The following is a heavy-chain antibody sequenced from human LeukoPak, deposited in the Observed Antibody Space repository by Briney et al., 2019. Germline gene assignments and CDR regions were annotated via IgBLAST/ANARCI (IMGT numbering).Heavy chain of an antibody. Sequence: GGSLRLSCAASGFGFTFSTSWMSWVRQAPGKGLEWVANIKQDGSEKYYVDSVKGRFTISRDNAKNSLYLQMDSLIVEDTAVYYCVRISTAVAGGDYWGQGTLATVSS. CDR2: IKQDGSEK. CDR3: VRISTAVAGGDY. CDR1: GFGFTFSTSW. D-gene: IGHD6-19*01. V-gene: IGHV3-7*01. J-gene: IGHJ4*02.